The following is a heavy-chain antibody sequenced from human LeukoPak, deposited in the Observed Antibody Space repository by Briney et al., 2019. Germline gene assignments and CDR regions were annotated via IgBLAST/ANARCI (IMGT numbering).Heavy chain of an antibody. CDR1: GFTFSSYS. CDR2: ISSSSSYI. V-gene: IGHV3-21*01. D-gene: IGHD3-10*01. CDR3: ARVGLLLWFGELDAFDI. J-gene: IGHJ3*02. Sequence: PGGSLRLSCAASGFTFSSYSMNWVRQAPGKGLEWVSSISSSSSYIYYAGSVKGRFTISRDNAKNSLYLQMNSLRAEDTAVYYCARVGLLLWFGELDAFDIWGQGTMVTVSS.